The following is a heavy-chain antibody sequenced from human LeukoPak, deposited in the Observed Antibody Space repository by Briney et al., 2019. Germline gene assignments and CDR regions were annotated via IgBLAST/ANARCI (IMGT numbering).Heavy chain of an antibody. V-gene: IGHV3-33*01. J-gene: IGHJ4*02. Sequence: PGRSLRLSCAASGFTFSSYGMHWGRQAPGKGLEWVAVIWYDGSNKYYADSVKGRFTISRDNSKNTLYLQMNSLRAEDTAVYYCARDRWFGELLVFDYWGQGTLVTVSS. CDR2: IWYDGSNK. CDR3: ARDRWFGELLVFDY. D-gene: IGHD3-10*01. CDR1: GFTFSSYG.